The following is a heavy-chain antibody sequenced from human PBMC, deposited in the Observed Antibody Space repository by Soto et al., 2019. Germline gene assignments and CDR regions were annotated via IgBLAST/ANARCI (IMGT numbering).Heavy chain of an antibody. CDR2: IYYSGST. CDR1: GGSISSYY. V-gene: IGHV4-59*08. J-gene: IGHJ4*02. D-gene: IGHD4-4*01. CDR3: ARRVTDYTWGEGLYYFDY. Sequence: QVQLQESGPGLVKPSETLSLTCTVSGGSISSYYWSWIRQPPGKGLEWIGYIYYSGSTNYNPSLKSRVTISEDTSKNQFSLKLSSVTAADTAVYYCARRVTDYTWGEGLYYFDYWGQGTLVTVSS.